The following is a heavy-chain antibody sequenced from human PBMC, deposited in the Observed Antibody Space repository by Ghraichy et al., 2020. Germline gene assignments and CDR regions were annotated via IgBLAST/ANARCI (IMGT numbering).Heavy chain of an antibody. V-gene: IGHV3-15*01. Sequence: GGSLRLSCAASGFTFSNAWMSWVRQAPGKGLEWVGRIKSKTDGGTTDYAAPVKGRFTISRDDSKNTLYLQMNSLKTEDTAVYYCTTGMMALDPLWYFDYWGQGTLVTVSS. CDR2: IKSKTDGGTT. CDR1: GFTFSNAW. D-gene: IGHD5-24*01. J-gene: IGHJ4*02. CDR3: TTGMMALDPLWYFDY.